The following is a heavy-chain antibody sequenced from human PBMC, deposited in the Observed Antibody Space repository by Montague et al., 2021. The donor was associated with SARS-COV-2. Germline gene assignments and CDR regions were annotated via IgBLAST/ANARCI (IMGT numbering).Heavy chain of an antibody. CDR2: IYYSGST. J-gene: IGHJ6*02. CDR1: GGSISSSSYD. V-gene: IGHV4-39*07. CDR3: ARVGRQQLVRLSGMDV. Sequence: SETLPLTCTVSGGSISSSSYDWGWIRQPPGKGLEWIGSIYYSGSTYYNPSLKSRVTISVDTSKNQFSLKLSSVTAADTAVYYCARVGRQQLVRLSGMDVWGQGTTVTVSS. D-gene: IGHD6-13*01.